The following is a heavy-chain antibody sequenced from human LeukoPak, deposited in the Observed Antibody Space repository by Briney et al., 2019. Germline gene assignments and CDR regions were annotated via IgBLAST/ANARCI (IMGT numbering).Heavy chain of an antibody. CDR3: AHRHRGVASDI. CDR2: IYENDEK. V-gene: IGHV2-5*01. Sequence: SGPTLVNPTQTLTLTCTYSGFSFSSGGVGVGWIRQPPGGALEWLGVIYENDEKLYSSSLHNRLSITKDTSKNQVVHTMANMDPVDTATYYCAHRHRGVASDIWGHGTLVTVSS. CDR1: GFSFSSGGVG. J-gene: IGHJ3*02. D-gene: IGHD2-15*01.